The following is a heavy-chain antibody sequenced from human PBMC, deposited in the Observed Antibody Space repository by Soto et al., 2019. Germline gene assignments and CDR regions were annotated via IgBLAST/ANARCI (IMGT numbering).Heavy chain of an antibody. V-gene: IGHV1-69*02. D-gene: IGHD3-10*01. CDR2: IIPMLSMS. CDR1: GDTFSSYT. J-gene: IGHJ4*02. CDR3: ARSYGSGSQAFDD. Sequence: QVQLVQSGAEVKKPGSSVKVSCKASGDTFSSYTINWVRQAPGLGLEWMGRIIPMLSMSSSALKFQGRVIMTADKSTSTAYMELSRLTSEDTATYFCARSYGSGSQAFDDWGQGVLVTVSS.